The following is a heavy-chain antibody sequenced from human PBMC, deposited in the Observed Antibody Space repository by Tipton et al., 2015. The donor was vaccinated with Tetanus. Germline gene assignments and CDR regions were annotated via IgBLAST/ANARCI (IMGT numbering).Heavy chain of an antibody. CDR2: IYDSGST. Sequence: TLSLTCAVSGASVSSGSIGGAYYYLAWIRQPPGKGLEWIGNIYDSGSTQYSPSLKSRVTISLDTSKNQLSLKLSSVTAADTAVYYCVRGNWITDFWGQGTLVTVSS. V-gene: IGHV4-39*01. J-gene: IGHJ4*02. CDR1: GASVSSGSIGGAYYY. CDR3: VRGNWITDF. D-gene: IGHD3-16*01.